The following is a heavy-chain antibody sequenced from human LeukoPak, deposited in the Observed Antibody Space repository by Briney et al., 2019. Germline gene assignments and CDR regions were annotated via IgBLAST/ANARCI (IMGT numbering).Heavy chain of an antibody. Sequence: PGGSLRLSCAASGFTFSSYGMSWVRQAPGKGLEWVSAISGSGGSTYYADSVKGRFTISRDNSKNTLYLQMNSLRAEDTAVYYCARDPRRWTIFRPYYYYYMDVWGKGTTVTVSS. CDR3: ARDPRRWTIFRPYYYYYMDV. CDR2: ISGSGGST. CDR1: GFTFSSYG. V-gene: IGHV3-23*01. D-gene: IGHD4-23*01. J-gene: IGHJ6*03.